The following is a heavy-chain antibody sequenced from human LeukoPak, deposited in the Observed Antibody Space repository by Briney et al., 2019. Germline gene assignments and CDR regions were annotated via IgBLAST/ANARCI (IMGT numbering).Heavy chain of an antibody. V-gene: IGHV1-24*01. J-gene: IGHJ4*02. D-gene: IGHD3-22*01. CDR2: FDPEDGET. Sequence: ASVKVSCKVSGYTLTELSMHWVRQAPGKGLEWMGGFDPEDGETIYAQKFQGRVTMIEDTSTDTAYMELSSLRSEDTAVYYCATVPPSSGYLYYFDYWGRGTLVTVSS. CDR3: ATVPPSSGYLYYFDY. CDR1: GYTLTELS.